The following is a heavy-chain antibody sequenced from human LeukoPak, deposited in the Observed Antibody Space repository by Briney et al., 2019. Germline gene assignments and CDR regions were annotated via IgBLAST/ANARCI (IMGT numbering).Heavy chain of an antibody. J-gene: IGHJ4*02. Sequence: GGSLRHSCAASGFTFSSFRMNCARQAPGKALEEVSSISSSSSSYIYYADSVKGRFTISRDNAKNSLYLQMNSLRAEDTAVYYCARDRGSGPIDYWGQGTLVTVSS. CDR2: ISSSSSSYI. D-gene: IGHD3-10*01. V-gene: IGHV3-21*01. CDR1: GFTFSSFR. CDR3: ARDRGSGPIDY.